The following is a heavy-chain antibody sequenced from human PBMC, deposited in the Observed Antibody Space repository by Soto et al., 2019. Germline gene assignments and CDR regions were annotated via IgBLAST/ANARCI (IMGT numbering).Heavy chain of an antibody. CDR1: GFTFSSYA. CDR3: AIDTEGSSGWYNWFDP. D-gene: IGHD6-19*01. CDR2: ISGSGGST. V-gene: IGHV3-23*01. J-gene: IGHJ5*02. Sequence: GGSLRLSCAASGFTFSSYAMSWVRQAPGKGLEWVSAISGSGGSTYYADSVKGRFTISRDNSKNTLYLQMNSLRAEDTAVYYCAIDTEGSSGWYNWFDPWGQGTLVTVSS.